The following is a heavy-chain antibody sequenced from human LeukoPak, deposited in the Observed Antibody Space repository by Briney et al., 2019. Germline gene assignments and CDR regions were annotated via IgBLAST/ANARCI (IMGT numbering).Heavy chain of an antibody. V-gene: IGHV3-21*01. J-gene: IGHJ6*02. CDR1: GFTFSSYS. Sequence: GGSLRLSCAASGFTFSSYSMTWVRQAPGKGLEWVSSISSSSSYIYYADSVKGRFTISRDNAKNSLYLQMNSLRAEDTAVYYCARDSPRIDPYYYYYGMDVWGQGTTVTVSS. CDR3: ARDSPRIDPYYYYYGMDV. CDR2: ISSSSSYI. D-gene: IGHD2-15*01.